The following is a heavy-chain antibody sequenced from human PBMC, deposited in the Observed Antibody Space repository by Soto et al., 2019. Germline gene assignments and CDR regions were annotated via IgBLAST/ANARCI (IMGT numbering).Heavy chain of an antibody. D-gene: IGHD3-22*01. Sequence: QVQLVQSGAEVKKPGSPVKVSCKASGGTFSRYGISWVRQAPGQGLERMGGIIPIFGTANYAQKFQGRVTITADESTSTAYMELSSLRSEDTAVYYFARARNDNYYYGMDVWGQGTTVTVSS. J-gene: IGHJ6*02. CDR3: ARARNDNYYYGMDV. V-gene: IGHV1-69*12. CDR1: GGTFSRYG. CDR2: IIPIFGTA.